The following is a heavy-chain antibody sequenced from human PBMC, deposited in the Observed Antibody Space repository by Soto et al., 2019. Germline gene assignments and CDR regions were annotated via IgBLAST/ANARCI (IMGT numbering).Heavy chain of an antibody. CDR2: ISHSGST. V-gene: IGHV4-61*08. J-gene: IGHJ6*02. Sequence: QVRLQESGPGLVKPSETLSLTCIVSGGSVSSGGFHWSWIRQSPGKRLEWIGYISHSGSTKYNPSHESRVTLSIDTSTNQFSLRLNSVTAADAGVFYCARVACSGGGCFYYYGLDVWGQGTTVAVSS. CDR1: GGSVSSGGFH. CDR3: ARVACSGGGCFYYYGLDV. D-gene: IGHD2-15*01.